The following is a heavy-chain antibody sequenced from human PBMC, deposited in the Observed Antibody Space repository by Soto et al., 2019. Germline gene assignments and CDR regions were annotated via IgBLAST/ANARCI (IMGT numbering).Heavy chain of an antibody. Sequence: QVQLVQSGAEVKKPGASVKVSCKASGYTFTSYDINWVRQATGQGLEWMGWMNPNSGNTGYAQKFQGRVTMTRNTSISTAYMELGSHRSEDTAVYYCARRGYSSSWYYYSYYGMDVWGQGTTVTVS. CDR2: MNPNSGNT. J-gene: IGHJ6*02. CDR3: ARRGYSSSWYYYSYYGMDV. V-gene: IGHV1-8*01. CDR1: GYTFTSYD. D-gene: IGHD6-13*01.